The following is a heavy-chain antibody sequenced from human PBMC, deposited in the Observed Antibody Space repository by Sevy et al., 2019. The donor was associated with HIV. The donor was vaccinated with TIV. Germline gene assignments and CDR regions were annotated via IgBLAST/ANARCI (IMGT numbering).Heavy chain of an antibody. J-gene: IGHJ4*02. CDR3: AREGDYGDDDFAS. CDR1: GFTFSDYA. D-gene: IGHD4-17*01. V-gene: IGHV3-49*03. Sequence: GGSLGLSCKASGFTFSDYAMNWFRQAPGKGLEWIGFIRSKAYGETSEYAASVKGRFTISRDDSKNIAYLQLNRLKTEDTAVYYCAREGDYGDDDFASWGQGTLVTVSS. CDR2: IRSKAYGETS.